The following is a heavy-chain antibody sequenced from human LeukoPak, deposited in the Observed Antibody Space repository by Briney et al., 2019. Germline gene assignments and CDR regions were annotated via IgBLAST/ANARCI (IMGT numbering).Heavy chain of an antibody. CDR3: TTKIFGVVNDDY. CDR1: GGTFSSYA. D-gene: IGHD3-3*01. Sequence: GASVKVSCKASGGTFSSYAISGVRQAPGQGREWMGRIIPSLGRANYAQKFQGRVKITADKTTSPAYMEQSSLRSEDTAVYYCTTKIFGVVNDDYWGQGTLVTVSS. CDR2: IIPSLGRA. V-gene: IGHV1-69*04. J-gene: IGHJ4*02.